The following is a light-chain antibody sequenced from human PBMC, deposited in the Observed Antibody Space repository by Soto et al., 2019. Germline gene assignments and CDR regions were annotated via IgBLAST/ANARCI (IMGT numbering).Light chain of an antibody. CDR3: QQYNNWSYT. J-gene: IGKJ2*01. CDR2: GAS. Sequence: EIVMTQSPATLSVSPGERATLSCRASQSVSSNLAWYQQKPGQAPRLLIYGASTRATGIPARFSGSGSGTEFTLTISSLQSEDFEVYFCQQYNNWSYTFGQGTKLEIK. V-gene: IGKV3-15*01. CDR1: QSVSSN.